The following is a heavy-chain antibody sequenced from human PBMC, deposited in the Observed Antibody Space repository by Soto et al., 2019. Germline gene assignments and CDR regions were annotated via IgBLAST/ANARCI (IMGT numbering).Heavy chain of an antibody. CDR2: IYHSGST. V-gene: IGHV4-30-2*01. CDR1: GGSISKNGYS. J-gene: IGHJ4*02. Sequence: QLHLQESGSGLVKPSQTLSLTCAVSGGSISKNGYSWSWIRQPPRKGLEWIGYIYHSGSTYHNPSLKSRVSISVDRSNNRFSLNLSSVTAADTAVYYCARTVTTGPFFDFWGQGTLVTVSS. CDR3: ARTVTTGPFFDF. D-gene: IGHD4-17*01.